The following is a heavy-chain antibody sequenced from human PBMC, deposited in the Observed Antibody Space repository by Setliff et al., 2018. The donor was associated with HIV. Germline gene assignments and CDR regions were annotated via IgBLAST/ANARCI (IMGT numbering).Heavy chain of an antibody. J-gene: IGHJ1*01. CDR1: GYTFTNYH. V-gene: IGHV1-8*01. CDR3: ARRDEYCGGGSCFHFKH. CDR2: MNPNSGNT. D-gene: IGHD2-15*01. Sequence: GASVKVSCKASGYTFTNYHINWVRQAAGQGLEWMGWMNPNSGNTGYAQKFQGRVTMSRNTSISTAYMELSGLRSEDTAVYYCARRDEYCGGGSCFHFKHWGQGTLVTVSS.